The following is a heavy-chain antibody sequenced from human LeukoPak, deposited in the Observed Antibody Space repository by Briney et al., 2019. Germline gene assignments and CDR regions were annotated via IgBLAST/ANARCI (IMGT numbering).Heavy chain of an antibody. CDR3: AKELDDILTGYYAFDI. CDR1: GGTLSSYA. V-gene: IGHV1-69*01. CDR2: IIPIFGTA. Sequence: ASVKVSCKASGGTLSSYAISWVRQAPGQGLEWMGGIIPIFGTANYAQKFQGRVTITADESTSTAYMELSSLRSEDTAVYYCAKELDDILTGYYAFDIWGQGTMVTVSS. J-gene: IGHJ3*02. D-gene: IGHD3-9*01.